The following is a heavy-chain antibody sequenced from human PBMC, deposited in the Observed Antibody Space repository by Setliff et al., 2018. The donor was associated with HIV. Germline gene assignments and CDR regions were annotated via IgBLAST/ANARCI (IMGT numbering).Heavy chain of an antibody. V-gene: IGHV3-74*01. D-gene: IGHD3-3*01. J-gene: IGHJ4*02. CDR3: AKDGSHFWSGSPDC. CDR1: GLNFNNYW. CDR2: IKSDGSVI. Sequence: GSLRLSCAGSGLNFNNYWMHWVRQAPGKGLVWVSHIKSDGSVIQYADSVKGRFTISRDNAKNTLYLQMNSLRAEDTAVYYCAKDGSHFWSGSPDCWGQGTLVTVSS.